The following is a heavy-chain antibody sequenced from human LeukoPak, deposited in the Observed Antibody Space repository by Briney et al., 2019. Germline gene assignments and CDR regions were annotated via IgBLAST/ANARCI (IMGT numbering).Heavy chain of an antibody. CDR3: AAVSPRILNLVYFDY. D-gene: IGHD2-15*01. V-gene: IGHV1-69*05. J-gene: IGHJ4*02. CDR1: GGTFSSYA. CDR2: IIPIFGTA. Sequence: SVKVSCKASGGTFSSYAISWVRQAPGQGLEWIGGIIPIFGTANYAQKFQGRVTITTDESTSTAYMELSSLRSEDTAVYYCAAVSPRILNLVYFDYWGQGTLVTVSS.